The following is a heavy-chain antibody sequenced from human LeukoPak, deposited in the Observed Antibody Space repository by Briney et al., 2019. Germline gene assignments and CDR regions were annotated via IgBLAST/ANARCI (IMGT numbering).Heavy chain of an antibody. CDR1: GGSFSGYY. Sequence: SETLSLTCAVYGGSFSGYYWSWIRQPPGKGLEWIGEIKHSGSTNYNPSLKSRVTISVDTSKNQFSLKLSSVTAADTAVYYCASREGIAVAGTGYYGMDVWGKGTTVTVSS. D-gene: IGHD6-19*01. J-gene: IGHJ6*04. CDR3: ASREGIAVAGTGYYGMDV. V-gene: IGHV4-34*01. CDR2: IKHSGST.